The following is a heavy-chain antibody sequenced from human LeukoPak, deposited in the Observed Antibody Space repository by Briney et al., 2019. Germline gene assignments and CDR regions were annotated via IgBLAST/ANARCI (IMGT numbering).Heavy chain of an antibody. Sequence: GGSLRLSCAASGFTFSSHSMNWVRQAPGKGLEWVSSISSSSSYIYYADSVKGRFTISRDNAKNSLYLQMNSLRAEDTAVYYCARDLDLFIGGDLPYHAFDIWGQGTMVTVSS. D-gene: IGHD2-21*02. V-gene: IGHV3-21*01. J-gene: IGHJ3*02. CDR1: GFTFSSHS. CDR2: ISSSSSYI. CDR3: ARDLDLFIGGDLPYHAFDI.